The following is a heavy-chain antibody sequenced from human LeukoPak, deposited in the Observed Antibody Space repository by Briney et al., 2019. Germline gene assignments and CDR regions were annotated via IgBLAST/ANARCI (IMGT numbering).Heavy chain of an antibody. Sequence: GGSLRLSCAASGFTFSSYGMHWVRQAPGKGLEWVAVIWYDGSNKYYADSVKGRFTISRDNSKNTLYLQMNSLRAEDTAVYYCAKDQYSSSLDYWGQGTLVAVSS. D-gene: IGHD6-13*01. J-gene: IGHJ4*02. V-gene: IGHV3-33*06. CDR1: GFTFSSYG. CDR3: AKDQYSSSLDY. CDR2: IWYDGSNK.